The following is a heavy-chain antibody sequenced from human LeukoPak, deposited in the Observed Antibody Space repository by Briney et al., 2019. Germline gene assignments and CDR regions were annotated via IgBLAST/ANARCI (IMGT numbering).Heavy chain of an antibody. CDR1: GYSFTSYW. CDR2: IYPGDSDT. V-gene: IGHV5-51*01. CDR3: ARSGPSDPNWFDP. D-gene: IGHD2-8*02. Sequence: GESLKISCKGSGYSFTSYWIGWVRQMPGKGLEWMGIIYPGDSDTRYSPSFQGQVTISADKSISTSYLQWSSLKASDTAVYYCARSGPSDPNWFDPWGQGTLVTVSS. J-gene: IGHJ5*02.